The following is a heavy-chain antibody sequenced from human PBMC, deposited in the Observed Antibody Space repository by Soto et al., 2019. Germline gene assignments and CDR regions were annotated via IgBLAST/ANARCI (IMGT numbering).Heavy chain of an antibody. D-gene: IGHD3-10*01. CDR2: IYYSGST. Sequence: SETLSLTCTVSGGSISSGGYYWSWIRQHPGKGLEWIGYIYYSGSTYYNPSLKSRVTISVDTSKNQFSLKLSSVTAADTAVYYCARDDGRFGELYYWGQGTLVTVSS. V-gene: IGHV4-31*03. CDR1: GGSISSGGYY. J-gene: IGHJ4*02. CDR3: ARDDGRFGELYY.